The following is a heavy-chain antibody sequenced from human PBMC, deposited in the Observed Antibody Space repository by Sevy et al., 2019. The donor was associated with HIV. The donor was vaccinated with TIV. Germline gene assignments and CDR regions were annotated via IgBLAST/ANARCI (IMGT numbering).Heavy chain of an antibody. CDR1: GYTLSELS. CDR3: AADSRPLSYDFWSGTTAFDI. Sequence: ASVKVSCKVSGYTLSELSIHWVRQAPGKGPEWMGGFDPEDGEISDSQKFQGRVTMTEDTSTDTAYMDLSSLRSDDTAVYYCAADSRPLSYDFWSGTTAFDIWGQGTMVTVSS. CDR2: FDPEDGEI. V-gene: IGHV1-24*01. D-gene: IGHD3-3*01. J-gene: IGHJ3*02.